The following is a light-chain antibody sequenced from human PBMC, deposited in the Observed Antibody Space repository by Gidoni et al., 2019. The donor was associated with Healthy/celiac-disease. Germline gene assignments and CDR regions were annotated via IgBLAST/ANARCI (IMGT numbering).Light chain of an antibody. V-gene: IGKV4-1*01. CDR3: QQYYSTPYT. Sequence: LGERATINCKSSQSVLYSSNNKNYLAWYQQKPGQPPKLLIYWASTRESGVPDRFSGSGSGTDFTLTISSLQAEDVAVYYCQQYYSTPYTFGQGTKLEIK. CDR2: WAS. J-gene: IGKJ2*01. CDR1: QSVLYSSNNKNY.